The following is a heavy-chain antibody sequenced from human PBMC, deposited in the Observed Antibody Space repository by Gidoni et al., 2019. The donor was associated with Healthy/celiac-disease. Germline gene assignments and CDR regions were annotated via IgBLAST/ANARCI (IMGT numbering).Heavy chain of an antibody. V-gene: IGHV3-66*01. CDR2: IYSGGST. J-gene: IGHJ4*02. Sequence: EVQLVESGDALVQPGASMTLACAASGFPVSSNYMSWVRQAPGKGLEWVSVIYSGGSTYYADSVKGRFTISRDNSKNTLYLQMNSLRAEDTAVYYCARDRGYSYGLFDYWGQGTLVTVSS. CDR1: GFPVSSNY. CDR3: ARDRGYSYGLFDY. D-gene: IGHD5-18*01.